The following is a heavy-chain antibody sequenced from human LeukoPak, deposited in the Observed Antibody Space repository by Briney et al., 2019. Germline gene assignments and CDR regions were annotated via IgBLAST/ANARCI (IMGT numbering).Heavy chain of an antibody. Sequence: TSETLSLTCTVSGGSISSSSYYWGWIRQPPGKGLEWIGYIDYSGSTNYNPSLKSRVTISVDTSQNQFSLKLSSVTAADTAVYYCARDRALGSGKYYFDYWGQGTLVTVSA. D-gene: IGHD3-16*01. CDR1: GGSISSSSYY. J-gene: IGHJ4*02. CDR2: IDYSGST. V-gene: IGHV4-61*01. CDR3: ARDRALGSGKYYFDY.